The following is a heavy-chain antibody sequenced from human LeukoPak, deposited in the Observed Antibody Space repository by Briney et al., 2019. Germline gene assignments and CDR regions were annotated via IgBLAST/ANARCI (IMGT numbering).Heavy chain of an antibody. CDR2: INSKSGAT. V-gene: IGHV1-2*02. CDR1: GYTFIDYY. CDR3: ARDHSSGWEDYYYYYGMDV. D-gene: IGHD6-19*01. J-gene: IGHJ6*02. Sequence: ASVKVSCKASGYTFIDYYIHWVRQAPGQGLEWMGWINSKSGATDYAQKFQGMVTMTRDTSISTAYMELRSLRSDDTAVYYCARDHSSGWEDYYYYYGMDVWGQGTTVTVSS.